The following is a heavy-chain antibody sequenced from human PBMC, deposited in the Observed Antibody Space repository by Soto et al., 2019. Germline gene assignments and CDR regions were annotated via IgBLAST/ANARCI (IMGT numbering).Heavy chain of an antibody. CDR2: INHNGDY. Sequence: QVHLQQWGAGLLKPSETLSLTCGVYGGSFGTSYWAWIRQSPEKGLEWIGEINHNGDYNYNPSIKMRVTISLDMSENQFSLKLTPVAAADTAVYYCARVTRFPDAFDIWGQGTPVIVSS. CDR3: ARVTRFPDAFDI. CDR1: GGSFGTSY. J-gene: IGHJ3*02. V-gene: IGHV4-34*01.